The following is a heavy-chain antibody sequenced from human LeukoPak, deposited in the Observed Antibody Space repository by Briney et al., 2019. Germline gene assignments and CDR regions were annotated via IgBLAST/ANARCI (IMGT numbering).Heavy chain of an antibody. CDR2: ISSLGSTM. CDR3: ARGEQEMATMSIDY. V-gene: IGHV3-48*01. CDR1: GFSFSTYS. Sequence: GGSLRLSCAASGFSFSTYSMNWVRQAPGKGLDWVSYISSLGSTMCYADSVKGRFTISRDNAKNSLYLQMDGLRAEDTAVYYCARGEQEMATMSIDYWGQGTLVTVSS. J-gene: IGHJ4*02. D-gene: IGHD5-24*01.